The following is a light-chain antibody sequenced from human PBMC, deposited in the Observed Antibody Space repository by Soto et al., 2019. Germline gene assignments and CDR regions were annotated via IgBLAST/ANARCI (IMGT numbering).Light chain of an antibody. CDR1: SSDVGGYNY. CDR3: CSYAGSYTYV. Sequence: QSALTQPRSVSGSPGQSVTISCTGTSSDVGGYNYVSWYQQHPGKAPKLMIYDVSKRPSGVPDRFSGSKSGNTASLTISGLQPEDEADYYCCSYAGSYTYVFGTGPRSPS. CDR2: DVS. J-gene: IGLJ1*01. V-gene: IGLV2-11*01.